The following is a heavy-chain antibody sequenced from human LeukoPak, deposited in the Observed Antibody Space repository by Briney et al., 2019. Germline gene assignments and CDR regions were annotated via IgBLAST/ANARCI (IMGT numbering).Heavy chain of an antibody. CDR3: AKGGGYYYDSSAVAV. J-gene: IGHJ4*02. V-gene: IGHV4-59*01. Sequence: SETLSLTCTVSGDSISSYYWSWIRQPPGKGLEWIGYIYYSGSTNYNPSLKSRVTISVDTSKNQFSLKLSSVTAADTAVYYCAKGGGYYYDSSAVAVWGQGTLVTVSS. D-gene: IGHD3-22*01. CDR1: GDSISSYY. CDR2: IYYSGST.